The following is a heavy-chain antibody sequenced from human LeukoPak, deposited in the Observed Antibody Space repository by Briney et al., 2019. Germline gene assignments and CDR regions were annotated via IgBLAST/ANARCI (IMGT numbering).Heavy chain of an antibody. J-gene: IGHJ5*02. Sequence: SETLSLTCAVSGGSISSGGYSWSWIRQPPGKGLEWIGYIYHSGSTYYNPSLKSRVTISVDRSKNQFSLKLSSVTAADTAVYYCARGIFGDINWLDPWGQGTLVTVSS. V-gene: IGHV4-30-2*01. D-gene: IGHD3-3*01. CDR3: ARGIFGDINWLDP. CDR1: GGSISSGGYS. CDR2: IYHSGST.